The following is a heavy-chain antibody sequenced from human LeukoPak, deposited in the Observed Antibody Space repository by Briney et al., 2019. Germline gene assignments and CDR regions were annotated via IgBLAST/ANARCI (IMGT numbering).Heavy chain of an antibody. V-gene: IGHV1-2*02. D-gene: IGHD6-13*01. CDR2: IDLNNGAT. J-gene: IGHJ4*02. Sequence: ASVKVSCKAAGSTFIDYCSHWVRQAPGQGPEWMGWIDLNNGATKYAPKFQGRVTITRDTSINTAYMELSSLTSDGTAVYYCARDSTAAAGSYFDYWGQGTLVTVSS. CDR3: ARDSTAAAGSYFDY. CDR1: GSTFIDYC.